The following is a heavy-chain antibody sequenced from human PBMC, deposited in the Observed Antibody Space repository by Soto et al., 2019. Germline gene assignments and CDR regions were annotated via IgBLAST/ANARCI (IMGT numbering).Heavy chain of an antibody. V-gene: IGHV3-23*01. Sequence: EVRLSEFGGGLVQPGGSLRLSCAASGFTFTTCALTWVRQAPGKGLEWVSSISGSGGTTHYADSVKGRFTIFRDNSKNTLYLQMSSLRAEDTALYYCAKGLGLKATYPFDYWGQGTLVSVSP. D-gene: IGHD2-21*02. J-gene: IGHJ4*02. CDR3: AKGLGLKATYPFDY. CDR2: ISGSGGTT. CDR1: GFTFTTCA.